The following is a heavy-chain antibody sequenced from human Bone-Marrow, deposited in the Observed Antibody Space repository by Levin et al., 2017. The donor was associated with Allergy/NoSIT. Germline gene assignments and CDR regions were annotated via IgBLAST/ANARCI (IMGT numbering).Heavy chain of an antibody. D-gene: IGHD1-26*01. V-gene: IGHV1-69*04. CDR3: ARVGCSGTNCNLEF. J-gene: IGHJ4*02. CDR1: GDTFSSYA. CDR2: IIPMVDTR. Sequence: KISCKASGDTFSSYAFTWVRQAPGQGLEWMGRIIPMVDTRNYAQKFQGRLTITADIATSTVYLDLSSLRSEDTAVYYCARVGCSGTNCNLEFWGQGTLVTVSS.